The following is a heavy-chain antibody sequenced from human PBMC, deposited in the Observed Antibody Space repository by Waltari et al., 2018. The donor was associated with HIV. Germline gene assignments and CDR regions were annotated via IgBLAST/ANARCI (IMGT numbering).Heavy chain of an antibody. CDR1: GYPFTTYG. CDR2: INTKTGNP. V-gene: IGHV7-4-1*02. CDR3: GRSPGRSVDY. J-gene: IGHJ4*02. D-gene: IGHD3-10*01. Sequence: QVQLVQSGSELKAPGASVKVSCKASGYPFTTYGINWVRQAPGQGLEWMGWINTKTGNPTYAQGFTGRFVFSLDTSVTSAYLQITSLRSEDTAVYYCGRSPGRSVDYWGQGTLVTVFS.